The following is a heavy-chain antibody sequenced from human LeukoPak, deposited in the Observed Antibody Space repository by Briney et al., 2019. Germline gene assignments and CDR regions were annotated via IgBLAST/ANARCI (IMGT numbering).Heavy chain of an antibody. Sequence: ASVKVSCKVSGDTLTELSMHWVRQAPGKGFEWMGGLGPEDGEIIYAQKFQGRVTMTEDTSTDTAYMELSSLKYDDTAVYYCATAGLWSGYFDYWGQGTLVTVSS. CDR3: ATAGLWSGYFDY. D-gene: IGHD3-3*01. CDR2: LGPEDGEI. V-gene: IGHV1-24*01. J-gene: IGHJ4*02. CDR1: GDTLTELS.